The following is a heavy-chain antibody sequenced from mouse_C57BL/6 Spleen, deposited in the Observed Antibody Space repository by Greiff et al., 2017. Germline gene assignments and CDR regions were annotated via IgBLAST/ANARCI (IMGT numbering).Heavy chain of an antibody. J-gene: IGHJ1*03. CDR2: INPSSGYT. D-gene: IGHD1-1*01. V-gene: IGHV1-7*01. CDR3: ARQFITTVEVYWYFDV. CDR1: GYTFTSYW. Sequence: VQRVESGAELAKPGASVKLSCKASGYTFTSYWMHWVKQRPGQGLEWIGYINPSSGYTKYNQKFKDKATLTADKSSISAYMQLSSLTYEDSAVYYCARQFITTVEVYWYFDVWGTGTTVTVSS.